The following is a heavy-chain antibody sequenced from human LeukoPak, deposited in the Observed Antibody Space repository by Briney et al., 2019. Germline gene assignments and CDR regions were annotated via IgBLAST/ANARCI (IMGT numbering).Heavy chain of an antibody. Sequence: PGGSLRLSCAASGFTFSSYWMSWVRQAPGTGLEWIGSIYDSGSTYYNPSLKSRVTISVDTSKNQFSLKLNSVTAADTAVYYCARHYGPWGQGTLVTVSS. V-gene: IGHV4-39*01. CDR1: GFTFSSYW. J-gene: IGHJ5*02. D-gene: IGHD3-10*01. CDR3: ARHYGP. CDR2: IYDSGST.